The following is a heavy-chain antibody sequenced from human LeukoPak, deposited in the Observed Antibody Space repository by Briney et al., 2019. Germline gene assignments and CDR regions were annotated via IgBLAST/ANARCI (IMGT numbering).Heavy chain of an antibody. Sequence: GGSLRLSCVASGFTLRSYVMNWVRQTPGKGLEWVSSISGSGDSTFYADSVKGRFSISRDNSKNTLYLQMNSLRAEDTAVYYCARGGVPRYYYYYYYMDVWGKGTTVTISS. V-gene: IGHV3-23*01. CDR2: ISGSGDST. CDR3: ARGGVPRYYYYYYYMDV. J-gene: IGHJ6*03. CDR1: GFTLRSYV. D-gene: IGHD6-6*01.